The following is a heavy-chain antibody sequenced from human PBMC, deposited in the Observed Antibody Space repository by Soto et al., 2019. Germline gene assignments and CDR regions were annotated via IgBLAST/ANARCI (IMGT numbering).Heavy chain of an antibody. CDR1: GYTFTSYD. J-gene: IGHJ6*02. V-gene: IGHV1-8*01. Sequence: QVQLVQSGAEVKKPGASVKVSCKASGYTFTSYDINWVRQATGQGLEWMGWMNPNSGNTGYAQKFQGRVTMTRNTSISTAYMELSSLRSEDTAVHYCALSMVRGVIITNYYGMDVWGQGTTVTVSS. CDR3: ALSMVRGVIITNYYGMDV. CDR2: MNPNSGNT. D-gene: IGHD3-10*01.